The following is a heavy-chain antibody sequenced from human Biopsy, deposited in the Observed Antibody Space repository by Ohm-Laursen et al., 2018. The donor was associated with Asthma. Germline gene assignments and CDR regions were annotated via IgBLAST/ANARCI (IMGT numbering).Heavy chain of an antibody. V-gene: IGHV4-39*01. CDR1: GASMTTSNF. CDR2: VYYSGDS. CDR3: ARHWSGNGWADVHNWFDP. Sequence: SQTLSLTCPVSGASMTTSNFWAWIRQPPGRGLEWLGSVYYSGDSFYSTSLMSRLTMSVDTSRSQFSLRLTSVTAADTGVYYCARHWSGNGWADVHNWFDPWGPGTVVTVSS. D-gene: IGHD6-19*01. J-gene: IGHJ5*02.